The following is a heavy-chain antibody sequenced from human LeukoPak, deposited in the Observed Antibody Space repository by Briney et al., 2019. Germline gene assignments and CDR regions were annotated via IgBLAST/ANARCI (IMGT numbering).Heavy chain of an antibody. J-gene: IGHJ3*02. Sequence: PSQTLSLTCTVSGGSISSGDYYWSWIRQPPGKGLEWIGYIYYGGSTYYNPSLKSRVTISVDTSKNQFSLKLSSVTAADTAVYYCARSVNIAAAGEAHAFDIWGEGTMVTVSS. V-gene: IGHV4-30-4*08. CDR2: IYYGGST. CDR3: ARSVNIAAAGEAHAFDI. CDR1: GGSISSGDYY. D-gene: IGHD6-13*01.